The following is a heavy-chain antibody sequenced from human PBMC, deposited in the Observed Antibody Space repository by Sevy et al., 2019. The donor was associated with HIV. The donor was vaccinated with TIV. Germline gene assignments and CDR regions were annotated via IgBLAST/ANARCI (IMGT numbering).Heavy chain of an antibody. CDR2: LKSDVYGGTV. D-gene: IGHD6-13*01. Sequence: GGSLRLSCTASGFTFGDYCMSWVRQAPGKGLEWVAFLKSDVYGGTVDHAASVRGRFVISSDDSKHIAYLQMNDLKTEDTGVYYCTRWKAAQSIFDYWGQGALVTVSS. CDR1: GFTFGDYC. J-gene: IGHJ4*02. V-gene: IGHV3-49*04. CDR3: TRWKAAQSIFDY.